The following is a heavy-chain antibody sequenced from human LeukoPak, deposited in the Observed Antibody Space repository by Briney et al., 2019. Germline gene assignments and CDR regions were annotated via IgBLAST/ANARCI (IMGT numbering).Heavy chain of an antibody. CDR3: ARGADYDFWSGYYKENGMDV. V-gene: IGHV3-30-3*01. Sequence: PGRSLRLSCAASGFTFSSYAMHWVRQAPGKGLEWVAAISYDGSNKYYADSVKGRFTISRDNSKNTLYLQMNSLRAEDTAVYHCARGADYDFWSGYYKENGMDVWGQGTTVTVSS. J-gene: IGHJ6*02. CDR1: GFTFSSYA. D-gene: IGHD3-3*01. CDR2: ISYDGSNK.